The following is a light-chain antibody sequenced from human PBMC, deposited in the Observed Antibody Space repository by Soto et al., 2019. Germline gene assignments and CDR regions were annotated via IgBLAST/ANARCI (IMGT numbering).Light chain of an antibody. J-gene: IGKJ2*01. CDR3: QQSFTTPYP. V-gene: IGKV1-39*01. CDR2: TTS. CDR1: QTIAMY. Sequence: DSQMTQSPSSLSASVGDRVTITCRASQTIAMYVNWFQQKPGKAPKTRIYTTSSLQSGVPPRFSGSGSATDFTLTIRRLQPEDSATYYCQQSFTTPYPFGQGTKLEL.